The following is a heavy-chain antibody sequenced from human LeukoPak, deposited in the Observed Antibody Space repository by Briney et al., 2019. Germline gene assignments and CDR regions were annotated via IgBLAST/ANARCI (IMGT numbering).Heavy chain of an antibody. D-gene: IGHD2-2*01. Sequence: ASVKVSCKASGYTFTSYDINWVRQATGQGLEWMGRMNPNSGNTGYAQKFQGRVTMTRNTSISTAYMELSSLRAEGTAVYYCAKDKDIVVVPAAMINGLYLDYWGQGTLVTVSS. J-gene: IGHJ4*02. CDR2: MNPNSGNT. CDR3: AKDKDIVVVPAAMINGLYLDY. V-gene: IGHV1-8*01. CDR1: GYTFTSYD.